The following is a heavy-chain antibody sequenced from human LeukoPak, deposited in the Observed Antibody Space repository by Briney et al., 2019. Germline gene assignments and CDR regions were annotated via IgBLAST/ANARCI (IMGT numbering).Heavy chain of an antibody. D-gene: IGHD1-26*01. J-gene: IGHJ4*02. V-gene: IGHV3-30*02. CDR3: AKDDPTGRYL. CDR2: IHNDGITE. Sequence: GGSLTLSCAASGFTFSSFGMHWVRQTPGRGLEWLTFIHNDGITEYYADSVKGRFTISRDNSKNTVYLQMNSLRVEDTAVYYCAKDDPTGRYLWGQGTLVPVSS. CDR1: GFTFSSFG.